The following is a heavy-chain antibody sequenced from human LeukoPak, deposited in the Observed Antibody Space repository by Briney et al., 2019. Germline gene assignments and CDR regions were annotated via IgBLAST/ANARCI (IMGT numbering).Heavy chain of an antibody. CDR1: GFTFTSYG. CDR2: ISGSGGST. Sequence: GGSLRLSCAASGFTFTSYGMSWVRQVRQAPGKGLEWVSSISGSGGSTYYADSVKGRFTISRDNSKNTLYLQMNSLRAEDTAIYYCARDERLLSFLKWGQGTLVTVSS. J-gene: IGHJ4*02. V-gene: IGHV3-23*01. CDR3: ARDERLLSFLK. D-gene: IGHD3-3*01.